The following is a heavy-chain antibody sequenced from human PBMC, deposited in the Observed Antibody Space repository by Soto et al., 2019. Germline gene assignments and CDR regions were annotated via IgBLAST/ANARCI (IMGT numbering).Heavy chain of an antibody. V-gene: IGHV3-23*01. CDR1: GLTFSNYA. J-gene: IGHJ4*02. CDR2: MSGSSSTT. Sequence: GSLRLSCATSGLTFSNYAMSWVRQAPGGGLEWVSSMSGSSSTTYYADSVRGRFTISKDRSKNTLYLQMSSLRAEDTALYYCAKNQERELPRVIDFWGQGTLVTVSS. D-gene: IGHD1-7*01. CDR3: AKNQERELPRVIDF.